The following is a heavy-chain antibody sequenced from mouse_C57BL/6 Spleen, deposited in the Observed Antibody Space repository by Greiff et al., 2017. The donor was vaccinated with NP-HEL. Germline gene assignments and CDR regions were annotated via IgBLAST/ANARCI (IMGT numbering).Heavy chain of an antibody. CDR1: GYTFTSYW. Sequence: QVQLQQPGAELVKPGASVKMSCKASGYTFTSYWITWVKQRPGQGLEWIGDIYPGSGSTNYNEKFKSKATLTVDTSSSTAYMQLSSLPSEDSSVYNCVRARYDSSYSYAMDYWGQGTSVTVSS. D-gene: IGHD1-1*01. V-gene: IGHV1-55*01. CDR3: VRARYDSSYSYAMDY. J-gene: IGHJ4*01. CDR2: IYPGSGST.